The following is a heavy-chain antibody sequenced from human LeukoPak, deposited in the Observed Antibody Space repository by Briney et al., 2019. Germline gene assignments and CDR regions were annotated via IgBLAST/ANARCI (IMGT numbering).Heavy chain of an antibody. Sequence: GGSLRLSCAASGFTFSSYAMSWVRQAPGKGMEWVSAISGSGGSTYYADSVKGRFTISRDNSKNTLYLQMNSLRAEDTAVYYCAKSRVAATASDIWGQGTMVTVSS. CDR1: GFTFSSYA. J-gene: IGHJ3*02. CDR2: ISGSGGST. V-gene: IGHV3-23*01. D-gene: IGHD2-15*01. CDR3: AKSRVAATASDI.